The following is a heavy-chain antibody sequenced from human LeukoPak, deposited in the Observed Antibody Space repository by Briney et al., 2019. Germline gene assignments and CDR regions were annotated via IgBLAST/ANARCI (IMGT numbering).Heavy chain of an antibody. J-gene: IGHJ4*02. D-gene: IGHD2-21*01. CDR1: GFTFSSYA. CDR3: ASRAIPSTVDYFDY. CDR2: IRYDESNK. V-gene: IGHV3-30*04. Sequence: PGRSLRLSCAASGFTFSSYATHWVRQAPGKGLEWVAFIRYDESNKSHAESVKGRFTISRDNSKNTLYLQMNSLRPEDTAFYYCASRAIPSTVDYFDYWGRGTQVTVSS.